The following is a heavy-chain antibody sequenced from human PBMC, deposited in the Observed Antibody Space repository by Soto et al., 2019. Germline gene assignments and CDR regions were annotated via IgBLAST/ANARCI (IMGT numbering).Heavy chain of an antibody. Sequence: QVQLQQWGAGLLKPSETLSLTCAVYCGSFSGYYWSWIRQPPGKGLEWIGEINHSGSTNYNPSLKGRVTWWVDTARTQFSLRLSSVTAADRAVYYCARTSRFDCGGKGTLVTVSS. J-gene: IGHJ4*02. V-gene: IGHV4-34*01. CDR2: INHSGST. D-gene: IGHD6-6*01. CDR3: ARTSRFDC. CDR1: CGSFSGYY.